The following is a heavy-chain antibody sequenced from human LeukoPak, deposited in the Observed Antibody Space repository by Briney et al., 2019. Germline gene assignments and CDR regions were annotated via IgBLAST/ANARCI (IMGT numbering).Heavy chain of an antibody. V-gene: IGHV4-31*03. J-gene: IGHJ4*02. D-gene: IGHD7-27*01. CDR3: ARVAGLGIFDY. Sequence: SETLSLTCTVSGGSISSGGYYWSGIRQHPGKGLEWIGYIYYSGSTYYNPSLKSRVTISVDTSKNQFSLKLSSVTAADTAVYYCARVAGLGIFDYWGQGTLVTVSS. CDR2: IYYSGST. CDR1: GGSISSGGYY.